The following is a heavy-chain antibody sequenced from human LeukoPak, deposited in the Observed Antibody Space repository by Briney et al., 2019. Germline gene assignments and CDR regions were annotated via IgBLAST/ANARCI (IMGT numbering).Heavy chain of an antibody. CDR1: GFTFSSNY. J-gene: IGHJ4*02. D-gene: IGHD6-13*01. CDR2: IYSGGST. Sequence: GGSLRLSCAASGFTFSSNYMSWVRQAPGKRLEWVSVIYSGGSTYYSDSVKGRFTISRDNSQNTLYLQMNRLRAEDTAVYYCARGGPAAGRFDYWGQGSLVTVSS. V-gene: IGHV3-66*01. CDR3: ARGGPAAGRFDY.